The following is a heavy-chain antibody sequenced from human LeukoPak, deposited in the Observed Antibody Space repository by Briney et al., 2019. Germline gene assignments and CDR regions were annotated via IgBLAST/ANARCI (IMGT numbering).Heavy chain of an antibody. V-gene: IGHV1-18*01. CDR1: GYTFTDYD. CDR2: VSPYNGNT. Sequence: ASVKVSCKTSGYTFTDYDITWVRQAPGQGLEWMGRVSPYNGNTYYSRRFQGRVTIAKDTSTGTAYLDLRNLRADDTAMYYCARNGRVRRVVKDLFEYWGQGTLVAVSS. J-gene: IGHJ4*02. CDR3: ARNGRVRRVVKDLFEY. D-gene: IGHD3-10*01.